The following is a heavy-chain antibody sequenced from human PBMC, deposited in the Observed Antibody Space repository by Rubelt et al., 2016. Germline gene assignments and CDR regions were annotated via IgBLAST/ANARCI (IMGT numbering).Heavy chain of an antibody. D-gene: IGHD6-6*01. V-gene: IGHV3-23*01. Sequence: VQLLESGGGLVQPGGSLRLSCAASGFTFSNYAMAWVRQAPGKGLEWVSSISGGGGSTFYAASVKGRFTISRDNSKDTLYLQMNNLRADDTAVYYCAQRSVVKSFDIWGQGTMVTVSS. CDR3: AQRSVVKSFDI. J-gene: IGHJ3*02. CDR1: GFTFSNYA. CDR2: ISGGGGST.